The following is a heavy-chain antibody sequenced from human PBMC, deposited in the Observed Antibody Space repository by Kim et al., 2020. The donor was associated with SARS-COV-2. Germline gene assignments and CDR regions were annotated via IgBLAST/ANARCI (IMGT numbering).Heavy chain of an antibody. Sequence: SETLSLTCTVSGGSISSSSYYWGWIRQPPGKGLEWIGSIYYSGSTYYNPSLKSRVTISVDTSKNQFSLKLSSVTAADTAVYYCARHLGGSYYYYYYYMDVWGKGTTVTVSS. CDR2: IYYSGST. V-gene: IGHV4-39*01. CDR1: GGSISSSSYY. CDR3: ARHLGGSYYYYYYYMDV. D-gene: IGHD1-26*01. J-gene: IGHJ6*03.